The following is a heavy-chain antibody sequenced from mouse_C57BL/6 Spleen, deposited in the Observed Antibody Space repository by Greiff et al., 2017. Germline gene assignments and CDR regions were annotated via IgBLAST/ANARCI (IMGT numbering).Heavy chain of an antibody. V-gene: IGHV1-55*01. CDR3: AIYGNYLYYYAMDY. CDR1: GYTFPSYW. J-gene: IGHJ4*01. CDR2: IFPGSGST. D-gene: IGHD2-1*01. Sequence: QVQLQQPGAELVKPGASVKMSCKASGYTFPSYWLTWVKQRPGHGLEWIGDIFPGSGSTNYNEKFKSKATLTVDTSSSTAYMQLSSLTSEDSAVYYGAIYGNYLYYYAMDYWGQGTSVTVSS.